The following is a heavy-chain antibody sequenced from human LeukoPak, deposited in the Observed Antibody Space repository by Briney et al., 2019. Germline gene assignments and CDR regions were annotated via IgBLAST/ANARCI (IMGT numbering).Heavy chain of an antibody. CDR3: ARARDGHINNWFDP. CDR1: GGSISSYY. D-gene: IGHD5-24*01. Sequence: PSETLSLTCTVSGGSISSYYWSWIRQPPGKGLEWIGYIYYSGSTNYNPSLKSRVTISVDTSKNQFSLKLSSVTAADTAVYYCARARDGHINNWFDPWGQGTLVIVSS. J-gene: IGHJ5*02. CDR2: IYYSGST. V-gene: IGHV4-59*01.